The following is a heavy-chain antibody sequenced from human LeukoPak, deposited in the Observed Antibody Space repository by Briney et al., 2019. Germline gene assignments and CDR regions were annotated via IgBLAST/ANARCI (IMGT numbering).Heavy chain of an antibody. D-gene: IGHD3-9*01. J-gene: IGHJ4*02. CDR2: ISYDGSNK. V-gene: IGHV3-30-3*01. CDR1: GFTFSSYA. Sequence: GRSLRLSCAASGFTFSSYAMHWVRQAPGKGLEWVAVISYDGSNKYYADSVKGRFTIPRDNSKNTLYLQMNSLRAEDTAVYYCARVDWLLPENYFDYWGQGTLVTVSS. CDR3: ARVDWLLPENYFDY.